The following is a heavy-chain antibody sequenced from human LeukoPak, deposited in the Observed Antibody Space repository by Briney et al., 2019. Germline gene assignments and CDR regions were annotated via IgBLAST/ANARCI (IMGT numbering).Heavy chain of an antibody. CDR3: ARGINWFDP. CDR2: IKQDGSEK. V-gene: IGHV3-7*04. Sequence: PGGSLRLSCAVSGFTFSSDWMTWVRRAPGKGLEWVANIKQDGSEKYYVDSVKGRFTISRDNAKNSQYLQMNSLRAEDTAVYYCARGINWFDPWGQGTLVTVSS. CDR1: GFTFSSDW. J-gene: IGHJ5*02. D-gene: IGHD2-15*01.